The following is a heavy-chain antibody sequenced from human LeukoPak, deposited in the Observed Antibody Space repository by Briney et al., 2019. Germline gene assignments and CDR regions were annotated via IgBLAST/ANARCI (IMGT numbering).Heavy chain of an antibody. V-gene: IGHV1-69*05. J-gene: IGHJ4*02. D-gene: IGHD5-18*01. CDR3: ARERGYSYGYPDY. Sequence: SVKVSXEASGGTFSSYAISWVRQAPGQGLEWMGRIIPIFGTANYAQKFQGGVTITTDESTSTAYMELSSLRSEDTAVYYCARERGYSYGYPDYWGQGTLVTVSS. CDR2: IIPIFGTA. CDR1: GGTFSSYA.